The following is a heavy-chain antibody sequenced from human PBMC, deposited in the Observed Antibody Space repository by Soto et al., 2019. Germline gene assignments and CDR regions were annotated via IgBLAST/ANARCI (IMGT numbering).Heavy chain of an antibody. CDR1: GGTFSSYT. V-gene: IGHV1-69*02. D-gene: IGHD3-3*01. CDR3: ASSLESGQLSHVVYDSTYYFDY. J-gene: IGHJ4*02. CDR2: IGPILGIA. Sequence: ASVKVSCKASGGTFSSYTINWVRQAPGQGLEWMGRIGPILGIANYAQKLQGRVTITTDKSTSTAYMELSSLRSDDTDVYYCASSLESGQLSHVVYDSTYYFDYWGQGTLVTVSS.